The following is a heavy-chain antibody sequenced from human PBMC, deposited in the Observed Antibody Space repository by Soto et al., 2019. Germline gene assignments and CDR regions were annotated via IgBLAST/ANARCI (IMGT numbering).Heavy chain of an antibody. V-gene: IGHV4-59*01. D-gene: IGHD6-13*01. J-gene: IGHJ5*02. CDR3: ARTYSSSWYEP. CDR1: GGSISSYY. Sequence: QVQLQESGPGLVKPSETLSLTCTVSGGSISSYYWSWIRQPPGKGLEWIGYIYYSGSTNYNPSLKSRVTISVDTSKNQFSLKLSSVTAADTAVYYCARTYSSSWYEPWGQGTLVTVSS. CDR2: IYYSGST.